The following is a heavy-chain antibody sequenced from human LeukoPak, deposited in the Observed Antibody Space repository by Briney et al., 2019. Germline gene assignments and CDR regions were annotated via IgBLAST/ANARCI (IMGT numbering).Heavy chain of an antibody. Sequence: SETLSLTCTVSGGSISSYYWSWIRQPPGKGLEWLGYIYYSGSTNYNPSLKSRVTISVDTSKNQFSLKLSSVTAADTAVYYCASLDYYGSGAADYWGQGTLVTVSS. CDR3: ASLDYYGSGAADY. V-gene: IGHV4-59*01. J-gene: IGHJ4*02. CDR2: IYYSGST. D-gene: IGHD3-10*01. CDR1: GGSISSYY.